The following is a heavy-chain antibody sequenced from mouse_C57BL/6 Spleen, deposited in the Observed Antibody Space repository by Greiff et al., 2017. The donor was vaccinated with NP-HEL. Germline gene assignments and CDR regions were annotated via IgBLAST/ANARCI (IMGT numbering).Heavy chain of an antibody. D-gene: IGHD2-1*01. CDR3: AIYYGNLAWFAY. CDR2: IYPGSGST. CDR1: GYTFTSYW. Sequence: QVQLQQSGAELVKPGASVKMSCKASGYTFTSYWITWVKQRPGQGLAWIGDIYPGSGSTNYNEKFKSKATLTVDTSSSTAYMQLSSLTSEDSAVYYCAIYYGNLAWFAYWGQGTLVTVSA. V-gene: IGHV1-55*01. J-gene: IGHJ3*01.